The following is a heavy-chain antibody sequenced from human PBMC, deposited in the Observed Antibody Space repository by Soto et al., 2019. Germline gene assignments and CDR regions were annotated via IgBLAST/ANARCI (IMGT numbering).Heavy chain of an antibody. CDR2: IYYSGST. V-gene: IGHV4-61*01. Sequence: SETLSLTCTVSGGSVSSGSYYWSWIRQPPGKGLEWIGYIYYSGSTNYNPSLKSRVTISVDTSKNQFSLKLSSVTAADTAVYYCARGGDIVVVTAILRGYYGMDVWGQGTTVTVSS. CDR3: ARGGDIVVVTAILRGYYGMDV. J-gene: IGHJ6*02. CDR1: GGSVSSGSYY. D-gene: IGHD2-21*02.